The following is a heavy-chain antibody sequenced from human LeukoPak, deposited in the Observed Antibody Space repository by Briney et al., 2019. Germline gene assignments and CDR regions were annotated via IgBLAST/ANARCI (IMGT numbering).Heavy chain of an antibody. V-gene: IGHV4-39*01. CDR1: GGSISSSSYY. CDR3: ASHHDHCCFDP. J-gene: IGHJ5*02. CDR2: IYYTGST. D-gene: IGHD3-3*01. Sequence: NPSETLSLTCTVSGGSISSSSYYWGWIRQPPGKGLEWIGSIYYTGSTYYNPSLKSRVTISIDTSKNQFSLTLTSVTAADTAVYYCASHHDHCCFDPWGQGTLVTVSS.